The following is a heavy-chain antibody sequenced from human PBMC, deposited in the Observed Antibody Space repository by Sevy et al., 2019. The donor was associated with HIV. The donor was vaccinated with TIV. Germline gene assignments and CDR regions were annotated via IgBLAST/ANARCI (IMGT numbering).Heavy chain of an antibody. D-gene: IGHD5-18*01. CDR2: ISGSGII. Sequence: GGSLRLSCAASGFTFSSYNVNWVRQAPGKGLEWVSYISGSGIIYYTDSVEGRFTIYRDNAKNSLYLQMNGLRAEDKAVYPCAREGGYTDQGMDVWRQGTTVTVSS. V-gene: IGHV3-48*01. J-gene: IGHJ6*02. CDR3: AREGGYTDQGMDV. CDR1: GFTFSSYN.